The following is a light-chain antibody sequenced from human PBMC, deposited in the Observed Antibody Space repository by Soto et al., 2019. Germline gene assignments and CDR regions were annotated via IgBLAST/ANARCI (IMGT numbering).Light chain of an antibody. CDR3: QQSYSPLLYT. Sequence: DIQMTQSPSSLSASVGDRVTITCRASQSISSYLNWYQQKPGKAPKLLIYAASSLQSGVPSRFSGSGSGTDFTLTISRLQPEDFATYYCQQSYSPLLYTFGQGTKLEIK. V-gene: IGKV1-39*01. CDR2: AAS. J-gene: IGKJ2*01. CDR1: QSISSY.